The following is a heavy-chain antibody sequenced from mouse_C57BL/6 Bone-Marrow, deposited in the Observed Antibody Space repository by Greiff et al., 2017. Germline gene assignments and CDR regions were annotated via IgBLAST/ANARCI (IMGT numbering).Heavy chain of an antibody. CDR3: KGWLLPHWYFDV. CDR1: GFTFSNYW. J-gene: IGHJ1*03. Sequence: EVKLMESGGGLVQPGGSMKLSCVASGFTFSNYWMNWVRQSPEKGLEWVAQIRLKSDNYATHYAESVKGRFTISRDDSKSSVYLQMNNLRAEDTGIYYCKGWLLPHWYFDVWGTGTTVTVSS. CDR2: IRLKSDNYAT. V-gene: IGHV6-3*01. D-gene: IGHD2-3*01.